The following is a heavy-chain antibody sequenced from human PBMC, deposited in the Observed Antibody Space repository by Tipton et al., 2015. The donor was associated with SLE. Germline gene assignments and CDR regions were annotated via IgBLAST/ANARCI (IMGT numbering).Heavy chain of an antibody. CDR3: ARHAVPPPYSYYYNLDF. Sequence: VQLVQSGAEVKKPGDSLKISCKGFGYIFTNYWIGWVRQMPGKGLEWMGIINPGDSDVRYSPSFQGQVTISVDKSISASYLQWSSLKASDTAMYYCARHAVPPPYSYYYNLDFWGQGTLVTVSS. D-gene: IGHD3-10*01. J-gene: IGHJ4*02. CDR2: INPGDSDV. CDR1: GYIFTNYW. V-gene: IGHV5-51*01.